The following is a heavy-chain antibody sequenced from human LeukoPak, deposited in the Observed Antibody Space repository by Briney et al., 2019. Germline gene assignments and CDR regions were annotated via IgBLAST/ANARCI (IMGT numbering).Heavy chain of an antibody. V-gene: IGHV1-8*02. D-gene: IGHD3-9*01. J-gene: IGHJ3*02. CDR1: GYTFTSYG. Sequence: ASVKVSCKASGYTFTSYGINWVRQATGQGLEWMGWMNPNSGNAGYAQKFQGRVTMTRNTSISTAYMELSNLRPEDTAVYYCGRELRYIDWSRAFDMWGQGTMVTVSS. CDR3: GRELRYIDWSRAFDM. CDR2: MNPNSGNA.